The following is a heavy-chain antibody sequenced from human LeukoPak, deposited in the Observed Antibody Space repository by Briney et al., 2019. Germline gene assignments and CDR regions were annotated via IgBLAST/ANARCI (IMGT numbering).Heavy chain of an antibody. V-gene: IGHV4-4*07. D-gene: IGHD1-7*01. CDR3: ARERSVGLGTSYYHYGVDV. Sequence: SETLSLTCTVSGGSISSYYWSWIRQPAGKGLEWIGRIYTSGSTNYNPSLKSRVTMSVDTSKNQFSLKLNSVTAADTAVYYCARERSVGLGTSYYHYGVDVWGQGTSVTVSS. CDR2: IYTSGST. J-gene: IGHJ6*02. CDR1: GGSISSYY.